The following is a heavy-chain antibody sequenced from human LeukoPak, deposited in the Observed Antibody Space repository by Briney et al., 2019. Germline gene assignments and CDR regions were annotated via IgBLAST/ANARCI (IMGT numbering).Heavy chain of an antibody. CDR2: INPNSNVT. D-gene: IGHD5-12*01. J-gene: IGHJ5*02. Sequence: ASVKVSCKASGYTFTDYYIHWVRQAPGQGLEWMGWINPNSNVTNYAQKFQGRVTMTRDMSTSTVYMELSSLRSEDTAVYYYARALTSYSGYGPPWFDPWGQGTLVTVSS. CDR1: GYTFTDYY. V-gene: IGHV1-2*02. CDR3: ARALTSYSGYGPPWFDP.